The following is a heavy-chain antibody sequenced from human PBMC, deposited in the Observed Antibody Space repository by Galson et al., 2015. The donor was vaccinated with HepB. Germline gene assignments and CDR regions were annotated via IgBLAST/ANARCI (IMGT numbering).Heavy chain of an antibody. CDR2: TYYRSKWYN. Sequence: CAISGDSVSSNSAAWNWIRQSPSRGLEWLGRTYYRSKWYNDYAVSVKSRIIINPDTSKNQFSLQLNSVTAADTAVYYCARVRRWLQGEDYYYGMDVWGQGTTVTVSS. V-gene: IGHV6-1*01. D-gene: IGHD5-24*01. J-gene: IGHJ6*02. CDR3: ARVRRWLQGEDYYYGMDV. CDR1: GDSVSSNSAA.